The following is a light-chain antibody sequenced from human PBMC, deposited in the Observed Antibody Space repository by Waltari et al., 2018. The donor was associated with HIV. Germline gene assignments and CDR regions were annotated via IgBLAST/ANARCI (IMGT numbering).Light chain of an antibody. CDR1: QSVSSSY. CDR3: QQYGSSPT. CDR2: GAS. Sequence: EIVLTQSPGTLSLSPGERATLSCRASQSVSSSYLAWYKQKPGQAPRLLSYGASSRATGIPDRFSGSGSGTDFTLTISRLEPEDVAVYYCQQYGSSPTFGGGTKVEIK. J-gene: IGKJ4*01. V-gene: IGKV3-20*01.